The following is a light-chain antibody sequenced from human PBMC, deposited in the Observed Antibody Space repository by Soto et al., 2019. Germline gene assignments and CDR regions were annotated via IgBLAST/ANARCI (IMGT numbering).Light chain of an antibody. CDR2: DVS. CDR1: SSDVGGYNY. V-gene: IGLV2-14*03. J-gene: IGLJ2*01. Sequence: QSALTQAASVSGSPGQSITISCTGTSSDVGGYNYVSWYQQHPGKAPKLMIYDVSNRPSGVSNRFSGSKSGNTASLTISGLQAGDEEDYYCSSYTSTSTPVVFGGGTKLTVL. CDR3: SSYTSTSTPVV.